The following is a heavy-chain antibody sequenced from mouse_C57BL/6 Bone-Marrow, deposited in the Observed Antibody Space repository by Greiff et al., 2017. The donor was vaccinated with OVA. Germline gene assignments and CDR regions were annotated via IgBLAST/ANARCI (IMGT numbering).Heavy chain of an antibody. Sequence: EVKLVESGPELVKPGASVKISCKASGYTFTDYYMNWVKQSHGKSLEWIGDINPNNGGTSYNQKFKGKATLTVDKSSSTAYMELRSLTSEDSAVYYCARGTGNYFDYWGQGTTLTVSS. CDR1: GYTFTDYY. D-gene: IGHD4-1*01. CDR2: INPNNGGT. CDR3: ARGTGNYFDY. V-gene: IGHV1-26*01. J-gene: IGHJ2*01.